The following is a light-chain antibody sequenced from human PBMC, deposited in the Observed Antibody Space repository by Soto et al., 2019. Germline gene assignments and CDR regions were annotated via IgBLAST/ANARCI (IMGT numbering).Light chain of an antibody. Sequence: AIQLTQSPSSLSASVGDRVTITCRASQGVSSSLAWYQQKPGTAPKLLIYDASDLETGVPSRFSGSGSGTDFNLTISSLQPEDFSTYYCQQFNNYPLTCGQGTRLEIK. CDR3: QQFNNYPLT. J-gene: IGKJ5*01. V-gene: IGKV1D-13*01. CDR1: QGVSSS. CDR2: DAS.